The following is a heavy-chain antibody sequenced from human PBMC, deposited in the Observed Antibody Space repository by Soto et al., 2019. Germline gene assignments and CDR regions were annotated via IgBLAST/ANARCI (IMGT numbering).Heavy chain of an antibody. J-gene: IGHJ4*02. CDR1: GDSISSGDYY. CDR3: ARGYNWNYGRGAGSLLFDY. V-gene: IGHV4-30-4*01. D-gene: IGHD1-7*01. CDR2: IYYSGST. Sequence: PSETLSLTCTVSGDSISSGDYYWSLIRQSPGKGLEWIGYIYYSGSTYYNPSLKSRVTISVDTSKNQFSLKLSSVTAADTAVYYCARGYNWNYGRGAGSLLFDYWGQGTLVTVSS.